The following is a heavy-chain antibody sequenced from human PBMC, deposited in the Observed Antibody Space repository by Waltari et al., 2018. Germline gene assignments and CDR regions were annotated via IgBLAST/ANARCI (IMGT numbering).Heavy chain of an antibody. J-gene: IGHJ6*02. CDR3: ARGNTKYGMDV. CDR2: LYHAGNT. CDR1: SFNVSSYY. D-gene: IGHD3-10*01. V-gene: IGHV3-53*01. Sequence: EVQLVESGGHLIQPGGSLGLSCAASSFNVSSYYMNWVRQAPGKGLEWVSILYHAGNTYYADSVKGRFTFSRDNSKNTLYLQMNSLRAEDTAVYYCARGNTKYGMDVWGQGTTVTVSS.